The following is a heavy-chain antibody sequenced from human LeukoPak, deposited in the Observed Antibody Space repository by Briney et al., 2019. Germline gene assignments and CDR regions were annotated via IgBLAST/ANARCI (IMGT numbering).Heavy chain of an antibody. D-gene: IGHD4-17*01. CDR3: ARRPMTTVTTGYY. CDR2: IYHSGST. Sequence: LETLSLTCAVSGGSISSSNWWSWVRQPPGKGLEWIGEIYHSGSTNYNPSLKSRVTISVDKSKNQFSLKLSSVTAADTAVYYCARRPMTTVTTGYYWGQGTLVTVSS. J-gene: IGHJ4*02. CDR1: GGSISSSNW. V-gene: IGHV4-4*02.